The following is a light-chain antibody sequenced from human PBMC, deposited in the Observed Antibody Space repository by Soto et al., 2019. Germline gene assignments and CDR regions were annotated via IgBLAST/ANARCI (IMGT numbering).Light chain of an antibody. V-gene: IGLV2-14*01. J-gene: IGLJ1*01. CDR2: DVS. Sequence: QSALTQPASVSGSPGQPITISCTGNSSDVGSFDSVAWYQHNPGKAPKLMIYDVSNRPSGVSSRFSGSKSGNTASLSISGLQTEDEANYYCSSFTTSSTLVFGNGTKVTVL. CDR3: SSFTTSSTLV. CDR1: SSDVGSFDS.